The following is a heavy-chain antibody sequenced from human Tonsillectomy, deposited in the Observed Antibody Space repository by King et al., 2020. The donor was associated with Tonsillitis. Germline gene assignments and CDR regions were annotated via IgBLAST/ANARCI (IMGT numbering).Heavy chain of an antibody. Sequence: QLVQSGAEVKKPGSSVKVSCKASGGTFTTETLSWVRQAPGQGLEWMGGIIPIFCAAKYTQKFQDRLTISADESTSTAYMELSSLTADDTAMYYCARDTIPRSRAVFDIWGQGTMVIVSS. CDR2: IIPIFCAA. J-gene: IGHJ3*02. CDR3: ARDTIPRSRAVFDI. V-gene: IGHV1-69*01. CDR1: GGTFTTET. D-gene: IGHD5-24*01.